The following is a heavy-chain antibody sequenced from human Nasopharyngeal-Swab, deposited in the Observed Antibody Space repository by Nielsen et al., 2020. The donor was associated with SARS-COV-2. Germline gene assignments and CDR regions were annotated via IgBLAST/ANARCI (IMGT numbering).Heavy chain of an antibody. J-gene: IGHJ4*02. CDR3: ARPRGPHSIYSSSWYVYYFDY. V-gene: IGHV4-39*01. CDR2: IYYSGST. D-gene: IGHD6-13*01. Sequence: WIRQPPGKGLEWIGSIYYSGSTYYNPSLKSRVTISVDTSMNQFSLKLSSVTAADTAVYYCARPRGPHSIYSSSWYVYYFDYWGQGTLVTVSS.